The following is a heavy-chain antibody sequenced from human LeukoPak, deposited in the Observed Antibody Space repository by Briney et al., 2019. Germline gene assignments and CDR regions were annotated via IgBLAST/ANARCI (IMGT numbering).Heavy chain of an antibody. CDR1: GFMFSDSL. V-gene: IGHV3-7*01. Sequence: GGSLRLSCAASGFMFSDSLMSWVCQAPGKGLEWVANMNQDGSAKGYVDSVKGRFTISRDNARNSLYLQMSSLSPEDTAVYYCATYTHWVAGDVWGQGTTVTVSS. CDR2: MNQDGSAK. J-gene: IGHJ6*02. D-gene: IGHD3-16*01. CDR3: ATYTHWVAGDV.